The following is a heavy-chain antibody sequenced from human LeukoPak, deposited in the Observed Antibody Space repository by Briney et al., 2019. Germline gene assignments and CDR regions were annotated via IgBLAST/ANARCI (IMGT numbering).Heavy chain of an antibody. Sequence: ASVKVSCKVSGYTLTELSMHWVRQAPGKGLEWMGGFDPEDGETIYAQKFQGRVTMTEDTSTDTAYMELSSLRSEDTAVYHCATEGTIAVAGSFDYWGQGTLVTVSS. CDR3: ATEGTIAVAGSFDY. D-gene: IGHD6-19*01. V-gene: IGHV1-24*01. J-gene: IGHJ4*02. CDR2: FDPEDGET. CDR1: GYTLTELS.